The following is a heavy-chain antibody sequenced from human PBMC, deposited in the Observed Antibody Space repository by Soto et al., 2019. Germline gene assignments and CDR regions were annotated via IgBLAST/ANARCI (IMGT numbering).Heavy chain of an antibody. V-gene: IGHV3-23*01. Sequence: EVQLLESAGGLVQPGGSLRLSCAASGFTFSDYSMSWVRQAPGRGLEWVSTFTRRGNIYYADSVKGWFTISRDNSKSTLYLQMDSLRAEDTALYYCAREYAPGSPNYDYWGLGTLVTVSS. CDR3: AREYAPGSPNYDY. CDR1: GFTFSDYS. J-gene: IGHJ4*02. D-gene: IGHD3-10*01. CDR2: FTRRGNI.